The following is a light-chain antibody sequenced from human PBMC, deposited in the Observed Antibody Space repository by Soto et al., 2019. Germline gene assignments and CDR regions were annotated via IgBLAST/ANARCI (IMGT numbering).Light chain of an antibody. Sequence: EIVLTQSPGTLSLSPGERATLSCRASQSVSSSYLAWYQQKPGQAPRLLIYGASSRATGIPDRVSGSGSGTDLTITISRLEPEDFAVYYCQQYGSSPRVTFGPGTKVDIK. CDR3: QQYGSSPRVT. CDR1: QSVSSSY. CDR2: GAS. J-gene: IGKJ3*01. V-gene: IGKV3-20*01.